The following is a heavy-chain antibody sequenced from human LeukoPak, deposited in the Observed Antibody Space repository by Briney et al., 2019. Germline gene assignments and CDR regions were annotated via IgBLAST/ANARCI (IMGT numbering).Heavy chain of an antibody. Sequence: ASVKVSCKASGNTFTNSNIHWVRQAPGEGLEWMGIINTGAGGTNYAQKFQGRVTMSRDTSTSTVYLELSSLRSEDTAVYYCAGVGSFGNRFDPWGQGTLVIVSS. D-gene: IGHD3-3*01. CDR2: INTGAGGT. CDR3: AGVGSFGNRFDP. CDR1: GNTFTNSN. V-gene: IGHV1-46*01. J-gene: IGHJ5*02.